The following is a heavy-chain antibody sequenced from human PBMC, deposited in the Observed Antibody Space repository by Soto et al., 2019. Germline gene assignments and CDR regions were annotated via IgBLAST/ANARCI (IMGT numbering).Heavy chain of an antibody. D-gene: IGHD2-21*02. CDR3: ARVAGPPYCGGDCYWGYYYYYGMDV. CDR2: IYYSGST. V-gene: IGHV4-59*01. Sequence: PSETLSLTCTVAGGSSSSDYWSWILQPPGKGLEWIGYIYYSGSTNYNPSLNIRVTIALDTSKNQFSLKLSSVTAADTAVYYCARVAGPPYCGGDCYWGYYYYYGMDVWGQGTTXTVSS. J-gene: IGHJ6*02. CDR1: GGSSSSDY.